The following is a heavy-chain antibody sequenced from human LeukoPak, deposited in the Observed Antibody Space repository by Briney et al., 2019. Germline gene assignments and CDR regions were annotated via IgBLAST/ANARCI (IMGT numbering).Heavy chain of an antibody. CDR2: ISTSGRT. J-gene: IGHJ4*02. CDR1: GGSISSGSYY. CDR3: AKGDGIAAFY. D-gene: IGHD6-13*01. Sequence: SQTLSPTCTVSGGSISSGSYYWSWIRQPAGKGLEWIGRISTSGRTNYNPSLKSRVTISVDTSKNQFSLKLSSVTAADTAVYYCAKGDGIAAFYWGQGTLVTVSS. V-gene: IGHV4-61*02.